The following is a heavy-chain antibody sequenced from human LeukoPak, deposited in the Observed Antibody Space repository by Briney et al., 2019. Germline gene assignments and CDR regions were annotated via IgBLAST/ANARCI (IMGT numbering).Heavy chain of an antibody. CDR3: ARDLYIAVAGLFDY. V-gene: IGHV1-8*01. CDR1: GYTFTSYD. CDR2: MNPNSGNT. D-gene: IGHD6-19*01. J-gene: IGHJ4*02. Sequence: ASVKVSCKASGYTFTSYDINWVRQATGQGLEWMGWMNPNSGNTGYAQKFQGRVTMTRNTSISTAYMELSSLRSEDTAVYYCARDLYIAVAGLFDYWGQGTLVTVSS.